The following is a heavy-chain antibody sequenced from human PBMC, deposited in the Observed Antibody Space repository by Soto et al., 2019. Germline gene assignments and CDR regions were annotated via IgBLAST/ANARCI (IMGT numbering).Heavy chain of an antibody. Sequence: QVQLQQWGAGLLKPSETLSLTCAVYGGSFSGYYWSWIRQPPGKGLEWIGEVNHSGSTNYNPSLQSRVTISVDTSKTQFSLKLSSVTAADTAVYYCARGWSGLVIIRFDPWGQGTLVTVSS. D-gene: IGHD3-9*01. J-gene: IGHJ5*02. CDR1: GGSFSGYY. CDR3: ARGWSGLVIIRFDP. V-gene: IGHV4-34*01. CDR2: VNHSGST.